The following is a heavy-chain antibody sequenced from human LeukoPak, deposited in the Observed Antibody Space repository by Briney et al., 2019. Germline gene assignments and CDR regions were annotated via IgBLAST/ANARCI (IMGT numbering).Heavy chain of an antibody. D-gene: IGHD6-13*01. V-gene: IGHV3-30*02. J-gene: IGHJ1*01. CDR2: IRYDGSNK. CDR3: AKDRPGIAAAGPSIFQH. CDR1: GFTFSSYG. Sequence: GGSLRLSCAASGFTFSSYGMHWVRQAPGKGLEWVAFIRYDGSNKYYADSVKGRFTISRDNSKNTLYLQMNSLRAEDTAVYYCAKDRPGIAAAGPSIFQHWGQGTLVTVSS.